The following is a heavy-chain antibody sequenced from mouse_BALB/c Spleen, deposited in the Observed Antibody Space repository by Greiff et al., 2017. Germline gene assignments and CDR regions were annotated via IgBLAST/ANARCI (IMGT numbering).Heavy chain of an antibody. CDR1: GYTFTDYN. CDR3: ARIYDFYWYFDV. V-gene: IGHV1S29*02. CDR2: IYPYNGGT. D-gene: IGHD2-3*01. Sequence: EVMLVESGPELVKPGASVKISCKASGYTFTDYNMHWVKQSHGKSLEWIGYIYPYNGGTGYNQKFKSKATLTVDNSSSTAYMELRSLTSEDSAVYYCARIYDFYWYFDVWGAGTTVTVSS. J-gene: IGHJ1*01.